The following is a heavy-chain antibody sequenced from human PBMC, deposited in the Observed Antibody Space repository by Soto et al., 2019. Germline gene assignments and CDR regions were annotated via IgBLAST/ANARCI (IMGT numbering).Heavy chain of an antibody. CDR2: MSTSGST. D-gene: IGHD6-6*01. V-gene: IGHV4-4*07. Sequence: SETLSLTCTGSCPSINNYYWSWVRQPAGKGLEWIGRMSTSGSTNYIPTLKSRVTMSVDTSKNQFSLMLNSVTAADTAVYYCRRDFDYWGQGTLVTVSS. CDR3: RRDFDY. CDR1: CPSINNYY. J-gene: IGHJ4*02.